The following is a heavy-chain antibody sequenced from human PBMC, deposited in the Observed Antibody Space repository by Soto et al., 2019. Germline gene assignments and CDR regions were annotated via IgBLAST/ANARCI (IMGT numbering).Heavy chain of an antibody. D-gene: IGHD3-22*01. J-gene: IGHJ4*02. V-gene: IGHV3-49*04. CDR3: TIEGLDYYDSSGYYEY. CDR1: GFTYGAYA. CDR2: IRSKAYGGTT. Sequence: PGGSLRLSCTASGFTYGAYAMSWVRQAPGKWLEWVGFIRSKAYGGTTEYAASVTGRFTISRDDSKRIAYLQMNSLKTEDTAVHYCTIEGLDYYDSSGYYEYWGQGTLVTVSS.